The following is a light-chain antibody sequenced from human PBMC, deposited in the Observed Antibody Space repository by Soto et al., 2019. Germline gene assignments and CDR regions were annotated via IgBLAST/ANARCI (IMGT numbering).Light chain of an antibody. CDR1: SSNIGGNT. J-gene: IGLJ2*01. Sequence: QSVLTQPPSASGTPGQRVTISCSGSSSNIGGNTVNWYQQLPGTAPKLLIYNNNQRPSGVPDRFSGSKSGTSASLAISGLQSEDEADYYCAAWDDSLNGVVFGGGNKLTVL. V-gene: IGLV1-44*01. CDR3: AAWDDSLNGVV. CDR2: NNN.